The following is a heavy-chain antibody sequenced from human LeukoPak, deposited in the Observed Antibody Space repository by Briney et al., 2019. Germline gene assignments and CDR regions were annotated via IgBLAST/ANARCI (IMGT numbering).Heavy chain of an antibody. J-gene: IGHJ4*02. CDR1: GFTFHTYD. Sequence: GGSLRLSCAASGFTFHTYDMHWVRQAPGEGPEWIAYFGISGIIYYSDSVRGRFTISRDSAKNCLFLQMNSLRVDDTAIYYCAGYGFYPYWGQGTPVIVSS. CDR2: FGISGII. CDR3: AGYGFYPY. V-gene: IGHV3-48*01. D-gene: IGHD2/OR15-2a*01.